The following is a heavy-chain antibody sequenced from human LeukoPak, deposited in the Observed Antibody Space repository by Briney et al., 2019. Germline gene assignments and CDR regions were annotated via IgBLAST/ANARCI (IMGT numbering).Heavy chain of an antibody. CDR1: GFTFSSYS. CDR2: ISSSSSYI. V-gene: IGHV3-21*01. D-gene: IGHD6-13*01. Sequence: PGGSLRLSCAAFGFTFSSYSMNWVRQAPGKGLEWVSSISSSSSYIYYADSVKGRFTISRDNAKNSLYLQMNSLRAEDTAVYYCARVPGYSSSWYIPYYYYYYMDVWGKGTTVTVSS. J-gene: IGHJ6*03. CDR3: ARVPGYSSSWYIPYYYYYYMDV.